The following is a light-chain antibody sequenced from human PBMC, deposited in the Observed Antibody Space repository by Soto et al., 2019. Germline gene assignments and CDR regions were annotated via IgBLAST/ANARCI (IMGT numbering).Light chain of an antibody. CDR2: AAS. Sequence: DIQVTQSPSSLSASTGDRATITCRASQSISSYLNWYQQKPGKAPKVLIYAASSLQSGVPSRFSGIGSGTDFTLSISSLQPEDFATYYCQQSYSGPLTFGGGTKVDIK. V-gene: IGKV1-39*01. CDR3: QQSYSGPLT. CDR1: QSISSY. J-gene: IGKJ4*01.